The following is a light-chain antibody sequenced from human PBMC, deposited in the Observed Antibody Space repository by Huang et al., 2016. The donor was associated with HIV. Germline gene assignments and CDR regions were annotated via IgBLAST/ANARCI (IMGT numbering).Light chain of an antibody. Sequence: DIQMTQSPSSLSASVGDRVIITCRASQSISNYLNWYQHKPGKAPRLLIYAASSLQSGVPSRFRGSGSKTTFTLTISSLQPEDFATYYCQQTYDTPPLTFGGGTRVDMK. CDR2: AAS. CDR3: QQTYDTPPLT. CDR1: QSISNY. J-gene: IGKJ4*01. V-gene: IGKV1-39*01.